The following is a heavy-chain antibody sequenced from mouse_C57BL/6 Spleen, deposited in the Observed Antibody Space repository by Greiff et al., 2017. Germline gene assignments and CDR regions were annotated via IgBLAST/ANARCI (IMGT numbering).Heavy chain of an antibody. Sequence: QVQLQQSGAELVKPGASVKLSCKASGSTFTEYTIHWVKQRSGQGLEWIGWFYPGSGSIKYNEKFKDKATLTADKSSSTVYMELSRLTSEDSAVYFCAGHEGHYYSSSCYAMDYWGQGTSVTVSS. CDR2: FYPGSGSI. J-gene: IGHJ4*01. D-gene: IGHD1-1*01. V-gene: IGHV1-62-2*01. CDR1: GSTFTEYT. CDR3: AGHEGHYYSSSCYAMDY.